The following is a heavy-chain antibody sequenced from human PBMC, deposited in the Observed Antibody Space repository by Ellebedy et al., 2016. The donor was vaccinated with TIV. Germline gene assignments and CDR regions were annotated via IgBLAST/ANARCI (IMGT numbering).Heavy chain of an antibody. CDR1: GFTFSNHV. Sequence: GESLKISCAASGFTFSNHVLTWVRQAPGKGLEWVSTIGVGGTDTHYTDSVKGRVTISRDDSRKAVYLQFNGLRAEDTATYYCAKEGFGSGRCGGFDVWGQGTLVTVSS. V-gene: IGHV3-23*01. CDR3: AKEGFGSGRCGGFDV. CDR2: IGVGGTDT. J-gene: IGHJ3*01. D-gene: IGHD3-3*01.